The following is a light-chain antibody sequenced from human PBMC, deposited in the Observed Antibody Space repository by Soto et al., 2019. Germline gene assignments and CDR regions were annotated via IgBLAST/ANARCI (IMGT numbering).Light chain of an antibody. J-gene: IGKJ4*01. V-gene: IGKV3-20*01. Sequence: ETVLTQSPGTLSLSPGERATLSCRASESISSSYLVWYQQKPGQAPRLLIYGASSGATGIPDRFSGSGSGTDFTLTISRLEPEDFAVYYCQQYGSSLPVTFGGGTKV. CDR3: QQYGSSLPVT. CDR2: GAS. CDR1: ESISSSY.